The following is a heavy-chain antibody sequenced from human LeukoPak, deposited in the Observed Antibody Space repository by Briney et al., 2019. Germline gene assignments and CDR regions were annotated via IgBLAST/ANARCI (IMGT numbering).Heavy chain of an antibody. J-gene: IGHJ4*02. Sequence: PGGSLRLSCAASGFTFSDYYMSWIRQAPGKGLEWLADIGNSDGKPYYADSVKGRFTISRDNSKNTLYLQMNSLRAEDTAVYYCAKDEMFSSAWYFDYWGQGTLVTVSS. CDR3: AKDEMFSSAWYFDY. CDR2: IGNSDGKP. V-gene: IGHV3-23*01. D-gene: IGHD6-19*01. CDR1: GFTFSDYY.